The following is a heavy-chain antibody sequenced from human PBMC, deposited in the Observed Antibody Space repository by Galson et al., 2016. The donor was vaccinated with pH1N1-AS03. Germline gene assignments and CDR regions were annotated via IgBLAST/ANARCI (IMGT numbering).Heavy chain of an antibody. D-gene: IGHD2-2*01. CDR1: GFTVSSNY. J-gene: IGHJ4*02. CDR2: IYSGGIT. V-gene: IGHV3-53*01. CDR3: ARRRVVVVPAALGGSDYFDS. Sequence: SLRLSCAASGFTVSSNYMSWVRQAPGKGLEWVSVIYSGGITYYADSVKGRFTISRDSSKNTLYLQMNSLRAEDTAVYCCARRRVVVVPAALGGSDYFDSWGQGTLVTVSS.